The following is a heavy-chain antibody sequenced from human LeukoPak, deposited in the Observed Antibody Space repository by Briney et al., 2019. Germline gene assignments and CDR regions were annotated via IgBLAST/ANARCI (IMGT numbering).Heavy chain of an antibody. CDR2: ITGSGGST. CDR1: GFTFKSYG. CDR3: ARKVAVAMDLDY. V-gene: IGHV3-23*01. D-gene: IGHD6-19*01. J-gene: IGHJ4*02. Sequence: GGSLRLSCAASGFTFKSYGMTWVRQVPGKGLEWVSSITGSGGSTKYADSVNGRFTISRDNSKNTLSLQMTGLRAEDTAIYYCARKVAVAMDLDYWGQGTLVTVYS.